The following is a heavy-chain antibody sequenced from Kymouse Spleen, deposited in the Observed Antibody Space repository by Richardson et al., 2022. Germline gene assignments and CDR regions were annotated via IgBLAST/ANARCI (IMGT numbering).Heavy chain of an antibody. CDR1: GGSISSSSYY. J-gene: IGHJ5*02. CDR2: IYYSGST. Sequence: QLQLQESGPGLVKPSETLSLTCTVSGGSISSSSYYWGWIRQPPGKGLEWIGSIYYSGSTYYNPSLKSRVTISVDTSKNQFSLKLSSVTAADTAVYYCARWQQWLVRRWFDPWGQGTLVTVSS. CDR3: ARWQQWLVRRWFDP. V-gene: IGHV4-39*01. D-gene: IGHD6-19*01.